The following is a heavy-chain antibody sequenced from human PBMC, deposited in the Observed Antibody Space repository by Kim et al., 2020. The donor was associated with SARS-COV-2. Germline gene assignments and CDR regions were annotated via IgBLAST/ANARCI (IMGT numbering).Heavy chain of an antibody. V-gene: IGHV5-10-1*01. Sequence: GESLKISCKGSGYSFTSYWISWVRQMPGKGLEWMGRIDPSDSYTNYSPFFQGHVTISADKSISTAYLQWSSLKASDTAMYYCARHKGYYYGMDVWGQGTTVTVSS. J-gene: IGHJ6*02. CDR2: IDPSDSYT. CDR1: GYSFTSYW. CDR3: ARHKGYYYGMDV.